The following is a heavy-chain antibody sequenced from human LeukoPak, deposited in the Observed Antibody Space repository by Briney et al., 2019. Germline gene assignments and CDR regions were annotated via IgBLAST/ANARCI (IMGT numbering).Heavy chain of an antibody. CDR2: IYYSGST. Sequence: SETLSLTCTVSGGSISSYYWSWLRQPPGKGLEWFGYIYYSGSTNYNPSLKSRVTISVDTSKNQFSLKLSSLTAADTAVYYCARGTYGSSWQLEHFDYWGQGTLVTVSS. CDR3: ARGTYGSSWQLEHFDY. J-gene: IGHJ4*02. D-gene: IGHD6-13*01. V-gene: IGHV4-59*01. CDR1: GGSISSYY.